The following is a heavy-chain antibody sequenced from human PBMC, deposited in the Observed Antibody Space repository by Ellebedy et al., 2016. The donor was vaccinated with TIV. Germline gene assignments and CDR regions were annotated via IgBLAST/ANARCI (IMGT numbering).Heavy chain of an antibody. J-gene: IGHJ4*02. CDR2: INPDNGHI. Sequence: ASVKVSCXTSGYTFTDYGVSWVRQAPGQGPEWLGWINPDNGHINYAQSVRGRVTITADTSTSTGYMEMRTLNSDDTAVYYCARDIKYEIDHWGQGTLVTVSS. CDR3: ARDIKYEIDH. CDR1: GYTFTDYG. V-gene: IGHV1-18*01. D-gene: IGHD3-3*01.